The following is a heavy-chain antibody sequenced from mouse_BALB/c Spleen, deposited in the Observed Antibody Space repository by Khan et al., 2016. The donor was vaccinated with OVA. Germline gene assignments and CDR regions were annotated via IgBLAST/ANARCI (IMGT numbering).Heavy chain of an antibody. V-gene: IGHV1S41*01. CDR2: IAHGSSNA. J-gene: IGHJ4*01. Sequence: ELVKPGASVKLCCKASGYTFTSYCINWIKQRPGQGREWIGCIAHGSSNAYYNDMFRGKATMTVDKSSSTAYIQLDSLSSEDSAVYLCARENSYGSSCYAMDYWGQGTSVTVSS. D-gene: IGHD1-1*01. CDR3: ARENSYGSSCYAMDY. CDR1: GYTFTSYC.